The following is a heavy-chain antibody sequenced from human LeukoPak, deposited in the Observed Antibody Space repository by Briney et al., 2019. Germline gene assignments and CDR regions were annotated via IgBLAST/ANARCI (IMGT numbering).Heavy chain of an antibody. D-gene: IGHD3-22*01. J-gene: IGHJ4*02. Sequence: GGSLRLSCAASGFTFSNYGMGWVRQTPGKGLEWLSSVSGSGANTYYADSVKGRFTISRDNSKNTLYLQMNSLRAEDTAVYYCARSPRGGYYHFDYWGQGTLVTVSS. CDR1: GFTFSNYG. V-gene: IGHV3-23*01. CDR2: VSGSGANT. CDR3: ARSPRGGYYHFDY.